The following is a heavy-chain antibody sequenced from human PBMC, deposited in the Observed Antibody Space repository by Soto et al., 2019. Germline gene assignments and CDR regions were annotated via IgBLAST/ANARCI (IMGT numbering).Heavy chain of an antibody. Sequence: SETLSLTCTVSSAPITSYYWSWIRQSPGKGLEWIGYIYTSGSTHYSPSLQNRVTISIDTSKNQVSLKLNSVTAADTAVYYCARDHPHSYGVYYFDYWGQGTPVTVS. D-gene: IGHD5-18*01. CDR3: ARDHPHSYGVYYFDY. V-gene: IGHV4-59*01. CDR2: IYTSGST. CDR1: SAPITSYY. J-gene: IGHJ4*02.